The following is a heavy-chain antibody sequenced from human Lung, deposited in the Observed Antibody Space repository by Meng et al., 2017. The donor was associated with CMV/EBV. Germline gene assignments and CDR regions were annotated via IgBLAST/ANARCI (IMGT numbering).Heavy chain of an antibody. V-gene: IGHV3-30-3*01. J-gene: IGHJ6*02. CDR2: ISYDGTSK. CDR1: GVTFSDYA. D-gene: IGHD1-26*01. Sequence: SXAVSGVTFSDYAMHWVRQAPGKGLEWVTMISYDGTSKFYADSVKGRFTVSRDNSRNTLYLHMNSLRGDDTAVYYCARDPSGSYTYYYGMDIWGQGTTVTVS. CDR3: ARDPSGSYTYYYGMDI.